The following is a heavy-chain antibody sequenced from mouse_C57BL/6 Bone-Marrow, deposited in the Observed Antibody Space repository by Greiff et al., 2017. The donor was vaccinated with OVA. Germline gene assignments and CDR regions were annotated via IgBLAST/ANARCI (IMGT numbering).Heavy chain of an antibody. Sequence: QVQLQQPGTELVKPGASVKLSCKASGYTFTSYWMHWVKQRPGQGLEWIGNINPSNGGTNYNEKFKSKATLTVDKSSSTAYMQLSSLTSEDSAVYYCATKIYYDYDEEDYLDYWGQGTTLTVSS. CDR1: GYTFTSYW. CDR3: ATKIYYDYDEEDYLDY. CDR2: INPSNGGT. J-gene: IGHJ2*01. V-gene: IGHV1-53*01. D-gene: IGHD2-4*01.